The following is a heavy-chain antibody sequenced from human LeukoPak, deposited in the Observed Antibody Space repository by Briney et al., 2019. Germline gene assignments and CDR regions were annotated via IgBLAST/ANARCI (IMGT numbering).Heavy chain of an antibody. CDR1: GFTFSNYA. CDR3: AKASPHYYDSSGYYYFDY. V-gene: IGHV3-23*01. CDR2: ISGSGGST. Sequence: GGSLRLSCAASGFTFSNYAMYWVRQAPGKGLEWVSAISGSGGSTYYADSVKGRFTISRDNSKNTLYLQMNSLRAEDTAVYYCAKASPHYYDSSGYYYFDYWGQGTLVTVSS. D-gene: IGHD3-22*01. J-gene: IGHJ4*02.